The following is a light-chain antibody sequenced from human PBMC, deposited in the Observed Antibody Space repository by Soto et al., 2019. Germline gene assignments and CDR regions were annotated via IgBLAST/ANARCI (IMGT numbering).Light chain of an antibody. CDR2: GAS. V-gene: IGKV3-20*01. Sequence: EIVLTQSPGTLSLSPGERATLSCGASQSVSSSHLAWYQQKPGQAPRLLIYGASSRATGIPDRFSGSGSGTDFTLTISRLEPEDFAVYYCQHYGSSPRTFGQGTKVEIK. CDR1: QSVSSSH. CDR3: QHYGSSPRT. J-gene: IGKJ1*01.